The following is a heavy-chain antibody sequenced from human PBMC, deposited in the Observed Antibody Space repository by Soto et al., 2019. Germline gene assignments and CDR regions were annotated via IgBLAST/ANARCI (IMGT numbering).Heavy chain of an antibody. V-gene: IGHV1-46*01. CDR2: INPSGGST. D-gene: IGHD3-10*01. CDR3: ARGILWFGVSAMDV. CDR1: GYTFTSYY. Sequence: ASVKVSCKASGYTFTSYYMHWVRQAPGQGLEGMGIINPSGGSTSYAQKFPGRVTMTRDTSTSTVYMELSSLTSEPPPVYSCARGILWFGVSAMDVCGQGTTVTVSS. J-gene: IGHJ6*02.